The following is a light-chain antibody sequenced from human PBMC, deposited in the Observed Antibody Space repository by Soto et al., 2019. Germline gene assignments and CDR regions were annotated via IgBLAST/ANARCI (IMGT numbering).Light chain of an antibody. CDR1: SSDVGGYNY. CDR3: SSYAGSNRVV. Sequence: QSALTQPPSASGSPGQSVTISCTGTSSDVGGYNYVSWYQQHPGKAPKLIIYEVNKRPSGVPARFSGSKSDNTASLTVSGLQAEDEADYYCSSYAGSNRVVFGGGTKLTVL. J-gene: IGLJ2*01. V-gene: IGLV2-8*01. CDR2: EVN.